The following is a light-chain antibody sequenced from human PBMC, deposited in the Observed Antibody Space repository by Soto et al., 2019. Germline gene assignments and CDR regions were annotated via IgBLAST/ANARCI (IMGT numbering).Light chain of an antibody. CDR2: GAS. CDR1: QSVSSSY. J-gene: IGKJ3*01. CDR3: QQYGGSPFT. Sequence: EIVLTQSPGTLSLSPGERATLSCRASQSVSSSYLAWYQQKPGQAPRLLIYGASSRATGIPDRFSGSGSGTDFTLYIRRLEPEDFAVYYCQQYGGSPFTFGPGTKVDIK. V-gene: IGKV3-20*01.